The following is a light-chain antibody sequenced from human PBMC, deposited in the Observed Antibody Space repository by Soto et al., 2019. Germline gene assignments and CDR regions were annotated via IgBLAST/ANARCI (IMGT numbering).Light chain of an antibody. Sequence: EIVMTQSPDTLYVSPGEGATLSCRASQSVRTKLAWYQQKAGQAPRLLIYGASTRATGIPDRFSGSGSGTEITLTISSLQSEDFAVYYCQQYNSWPPITFGQCTRLEIK. V-gene: IGKV3-15*01. CDR1: QSVRTK. CDR2: GAS. CDR3: QQYNSWPPIT. J-gene: IGKJ5*01.